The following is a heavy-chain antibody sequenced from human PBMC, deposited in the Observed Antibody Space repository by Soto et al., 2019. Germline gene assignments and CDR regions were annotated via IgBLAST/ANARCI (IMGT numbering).Heavy chain of an antibody. J-gene: IGHJ6*02. V-gene: IGHV3-23*01. CDR3: ARPPLHYDILTGYYSSYYYYGMDV. CDR2: ISGSGGST. Sequence: EVQLLESGGGLVQPGGSLRLSCAASGFTFSSYAMSWVRQAPGKGLEWVSAISGSGGSTYYADSVKGRFTISRDNSKNTLYLQMNSLRAEDTAVYYCARPPLHYDILTGYYSSYYYYGMDVWGQGTTVTVSS. D-gene: IGHD3-9*01. CDR1: GFTFSSYA.